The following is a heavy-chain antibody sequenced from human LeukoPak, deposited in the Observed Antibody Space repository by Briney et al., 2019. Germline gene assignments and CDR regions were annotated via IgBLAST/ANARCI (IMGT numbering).Heavy chain of an antibody. D-gene: IGHD6-19*01. Sequence: PGGSLRLSCAASGFTFSSYAMSWVRQAPGKGLEWVSYISGSSSYIFYADSVKGRFTISRDNAKNSLYLQMNSLRAEDTAMYYCASSGWGAYYFDYWGQGTLVTVSS. CDR1: GFTFSSYA. CDR3: ASSGWGAYYFDY. V-gene: IGHV3-21*01. CDR2: ISGSSSYI. J-gene: IGHJ4*02.